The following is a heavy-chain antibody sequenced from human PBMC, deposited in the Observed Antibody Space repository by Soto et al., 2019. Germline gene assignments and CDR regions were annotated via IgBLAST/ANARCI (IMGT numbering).Heavy chain of an antibody. CDR1: GYSFINYG. CDR2: ITVNSGNT. V-gene: IGHV1-18*04. CDR3: GRGLGGGWYYFDY. D-gene: IGHD6-19*01. Sequence: QGHLVQSGVEVKEPGASVRVSCKASGYSFINYGIGWVRQAPGQGLEWMGWITVNSGNTNYPQKFQGRVTMTTDTSTITAYMELRSLTSDDTAVYFCGRGLGGGWYYFDYWGPGTLVTVSS. J-gene: IGHJ4*02.